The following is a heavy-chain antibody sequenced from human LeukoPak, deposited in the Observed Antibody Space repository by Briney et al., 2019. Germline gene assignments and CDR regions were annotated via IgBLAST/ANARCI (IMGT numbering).Heavy chain of an antibody. D-gene: IGHD6-19*01. J-gene: IGHJ6*02. V-gene: IGHV4-31*03. Sequence: SETLSLTCPVSGGSISSGGYYWSWIRQHPGKGLEWIGYIYYSGSTYYNPSLKSRVTISVDTSKNQFSLKLSSVTAADTAVYYCARGSPQQWRYGMDVWGQGTTVTVSS. CDR1: GGSISSGGYY. CDR3: ARGSPQQWRYGMDV. CDR2: IYYSGST.